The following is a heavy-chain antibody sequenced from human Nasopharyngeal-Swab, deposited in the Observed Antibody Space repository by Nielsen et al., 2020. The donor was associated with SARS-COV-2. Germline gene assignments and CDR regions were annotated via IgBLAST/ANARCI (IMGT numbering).Heavy chain of an antibody. J-gene: IGHJ4*02. CDR1: GFTFSSYA. CDR2: ISGSGGST. V-gene: IGHV3-23*01. Sequence: ESLKISCAASGFTFSSYAMSWVRQAPGKGLEWVSAISGSGGSTYYADSVKGRFTISRDNSKNTLYLQMNSLRAEDTAVYYCAKSSQYSSGWYGIGFDYWGQGTLVTVSS. CDR3: AKSSQYSSGWYGIGFDY. D-gene: IGHD6-19*01.